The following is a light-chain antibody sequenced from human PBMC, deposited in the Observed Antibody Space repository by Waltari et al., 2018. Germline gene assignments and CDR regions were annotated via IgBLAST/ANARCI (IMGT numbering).Light chain of an antibody. CDR2: DDR. V-gene: IGLV3-21*02. CDR3: QGWDSSTDHVV. CDR1: NLGSTS. Sequence: SYVLTPPPSVSVAPGQPARLTCGGNNLGSTSVHWYQQKPGQAPVLVVYDDRDRPSGIPERFSGSNSGNTATLTISRVEAGDEADYYCQGWDSSTDHVVFGGGTKLTVL. J-gene: IGLJ2*01.